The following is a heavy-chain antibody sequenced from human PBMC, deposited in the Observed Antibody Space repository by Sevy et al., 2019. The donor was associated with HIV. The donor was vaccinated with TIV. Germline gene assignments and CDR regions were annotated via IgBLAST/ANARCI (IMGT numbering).Heavy chain of an antibody. D-gene: IGHD2-15*01. Sequence: AESLSLTCAVYGGSFSGYYWSWIRQPPGKGLERIGEINHSGGTNYNPSLKSRVTISVDASKNQFSLKLNSVTAADTAVFYCAGHCPGSSCSHAFDIWGQGTMVSVSS. CDR2: INHSGGT. J-gene: IGHJ3*02. CDR1: GGSFSGYY. V-gene: IGHV4-34*01. CDR3: AGHCPGSSCSHAFDI.